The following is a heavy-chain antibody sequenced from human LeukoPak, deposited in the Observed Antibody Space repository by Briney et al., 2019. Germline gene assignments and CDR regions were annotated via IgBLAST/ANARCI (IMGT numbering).Heavy chain of an antibody. CDR3: AGAGVVRQLDL. Sequence: GGSLRLSCTASGFTVTSNYMTWVRQGPGKGLEWVSLISTAGKTYYSDSVKGRFSISRDKSKTALYLEMNNLRDEDTAVYYCAGAGVVRQLDLWGQGALVTVSS. CDR2: ISTAGKT. D-gene: IGHD3-10*01. CDR1: GFTVTSNY. J-gene: IGHJ5*02. V-gene: IGHV3-53*01.